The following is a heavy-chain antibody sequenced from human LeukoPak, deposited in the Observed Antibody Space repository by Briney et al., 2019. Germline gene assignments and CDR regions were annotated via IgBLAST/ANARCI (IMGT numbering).Heavy chain of an antibody. J-gene: IGHJ3*01. CDR3: ARDEIPSGT. D-gene: IGHD6-25*01. Sequence: PGGSLRLSCAASGFTFSSYEMNWVRQAPGKGLEWVSYISSSGSTIYYADSVKGRSTISRDNSRSTVDLQMNSLRVEDTGIYYCARDEIPSGTWGQGTMVIVSS. CDR2: ISSSGSTI. CDR1: GFTFSSYE. V-gene: IGHV3-48*03.